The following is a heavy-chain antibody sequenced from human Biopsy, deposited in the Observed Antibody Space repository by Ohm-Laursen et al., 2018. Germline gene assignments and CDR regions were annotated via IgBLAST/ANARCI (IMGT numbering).Heavy chain of an antibody. CDR1: GGSFTGHY. CDR2: ISYTGYT. CDR3: ARGSNDFGGLYFPR. J-gene: IGHJ4*02. Sequence: SETLSLTCPVSGGSFTGHYWSWIRQPPGKGLEWIGHISYTGYTSYNASLKSRVTISVDTSRNHFSLRLSSLTAADTAVYYCARGSNDFGGLYFPRWGQGTLLIVSS. D-gene: IGHD4-23*01. V-gene: IGHV4-59*11.